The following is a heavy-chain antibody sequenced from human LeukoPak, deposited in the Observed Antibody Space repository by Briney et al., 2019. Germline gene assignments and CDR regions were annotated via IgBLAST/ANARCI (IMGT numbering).Heavy chain of an antibody. Sequence: GGSLRLSCAASGFTFSSYWMTWVRQAPGKGLEWVANIKEDGGEGYYVDSVKGRFTVSRDNAKNSLYLQMNSLRAEDTAVYYCAREPFWSGYYSNLHFDYWGQGTLVTVSS. D-gene: IGHD3-3*01. CDR2: IKEDGGEG. V-gene: IGHV3-7*01. J-gene: IGHJ4*02. CDR3: AREPFWSGYYSNLHFDY. CDR1: GFTFSSYW.